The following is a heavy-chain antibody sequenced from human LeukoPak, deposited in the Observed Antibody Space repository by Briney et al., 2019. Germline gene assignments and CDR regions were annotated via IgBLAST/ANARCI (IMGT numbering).Heavy chain of an antibody. J-gene: IGHJ1*01. CDR2: IYYSGST. D-gene: IGHD6-13*01. CDR3: ARSGWYSSSWPEYFQD. Sequence: PSETLSLTCTVSVVSISNSRDYWGWIRDPPGKGREWIGSIYYSGSTFYNPSLKSRLTISVETSKNDFSLKLTSVTAADTAVYYCARSGWYSSSWPEYFQDWGQGTQVTVSS. CDR1: VVSISNSRDY. V-gene: IGHV4-39*02.